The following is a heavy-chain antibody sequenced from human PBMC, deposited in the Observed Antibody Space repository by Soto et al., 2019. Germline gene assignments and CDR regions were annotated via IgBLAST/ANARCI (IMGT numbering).Heavy chain of an antibody. CDR1: GDSISSGGYY. Sequence: QVQLQESGPGLVKPSQTLSLTCTVSGDSISSGGYYWSWIRQHPGKGLEWIGYIYYSGSTYYNPSPKSRVTISVDTSKNQFSLKLSSVTAADTAVYYCAASCVACGGFNYYGMDVWGQGTTVTVSS. J-gene: IGHJ6*02. V-gene: IGHV4-31*03. D-gene: IGHD2-21*01. CDR2: IYYSGST. CDR3: AASCVACGGFNYYGMDV.